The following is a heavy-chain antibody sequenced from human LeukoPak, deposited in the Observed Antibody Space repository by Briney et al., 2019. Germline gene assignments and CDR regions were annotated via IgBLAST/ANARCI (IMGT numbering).Heavy chain of an antibody. V-gene: IGHV3-21*01. D-gene: IGHD4-23*01. CDR1: GFTFSSYN. Sequence: TGGSLRLSCAASGFTFSSYNMNWVRQAPGKGLEWVSSISSTSSYIYYADSVKGRFSISRDTAKSSLYLQMNSLRAEDTAVYYCARDYGGSSPFDYWGQGTLVTVSS. CDR3: ARDYGGSSPFDY. CDR2: ISSTSSYI. J-gene: IGHJ4*02.